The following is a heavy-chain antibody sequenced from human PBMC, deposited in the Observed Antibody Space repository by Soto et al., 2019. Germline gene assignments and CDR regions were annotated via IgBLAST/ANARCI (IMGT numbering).Heavy chain of an antibody. D-gene: IGHD3-3*01. CDR1: GCSFSTYE. J-gene: IGHJ6*02. CDR3: ARGNNFEIWSGYNYGFYHYGLHV. Sequence: PGGSLRLSCEVSGCSFSTYEMNWVRQAPGKGLEWVSYISGSGGNIHNADPVKGRSTTSRNNGKNSPFLQLTSLRAEEAAVYYCARGNNFEIWSGYNYGFYHYGLHVWGRGTTVTISS. CDR2: ISGSGGNI. V-gene: IGHV3-48*03.